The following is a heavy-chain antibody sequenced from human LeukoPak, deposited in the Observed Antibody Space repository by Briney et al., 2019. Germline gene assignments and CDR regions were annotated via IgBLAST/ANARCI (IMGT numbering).Heavy chain of an antibody. CDR1: GFTFSSYS. V-gene: IGHV3-21*01. CDR2: ISSSSSYI. D-gene: IGHD6-6*01. CDR3: ARGVPSQTARPCPIDY. Sequence: PGGSLRLSCAASGFTFSSYSMNWVRQAPGKGLEWVSSISSSSSYIYYADSVKGRFTISRDNAKNSLYLQMNSLRAEDTAVYYCARGVPSQTARPCPIDYWGQGTLVTVSS. J-gene: IGHJ4*02.